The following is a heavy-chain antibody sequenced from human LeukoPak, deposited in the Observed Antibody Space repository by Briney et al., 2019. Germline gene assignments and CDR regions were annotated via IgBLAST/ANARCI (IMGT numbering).Heavy chain of an antibody. CDR3: ARDYGRSRDYGMDV. Sequence: RTGGSLRLSCAASGFTLSNYWMHWVRQAPGKGLVWVSRINADGSSASYADSVKGRFTISRDNAKNTLYLQMNSLRAEDTAMYYCARDYGRSRDYGMDVWGQGTTVTVSS. V-gene: IGHV3-74*01. D-gene: IGHD3-10*01. CDR2: INADGSSA. J-gene: IGHJ6*02. CDR1: GFTLSNYW.